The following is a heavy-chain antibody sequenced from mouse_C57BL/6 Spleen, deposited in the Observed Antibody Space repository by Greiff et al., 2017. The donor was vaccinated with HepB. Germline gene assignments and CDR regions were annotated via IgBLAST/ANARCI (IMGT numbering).Heavy chain of an antibody. CDR3: ARHYYDGYDWFAY. V-gene: IGHV5-6*01. Sequence: EVKLMESGGDLVKPGGSLKLSCAASGFTFSSYGMSWVRQTPDKRLEWVATISSGGSYTYYPDSVKGRFNISRDNAKNTLYLQMSSLKSEDTAMYYCARHYYDGYDWFAYWGQGTLVTVSA. D-gene: IGHD2-3*01. J-gene: IGHJ3*01. CDR1: GFTFSSYG. CDR2: ISSGGSYT.